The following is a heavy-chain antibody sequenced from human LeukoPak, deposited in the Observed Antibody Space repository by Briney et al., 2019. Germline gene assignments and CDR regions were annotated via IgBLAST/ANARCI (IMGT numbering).Heavy chain of an antibody. CDR2: INHSGST. Sequence: SETLSLTCTVSGYSISSGYYWSWIRQPPGKGLEWIGEINHSGSTNYNPSLKSRVTISVDTSKNQFSLKLSSVTAADTAVYYCAREPIAAAGIDYWGQGTLVTVSS. J-gene: IGHJ4*02. CDR1: GYSISSGYY. CDR3: AREPIAAAGIDY. V-gene: IGHV4-38-2*02. D-gene: IGHD6-13*01.